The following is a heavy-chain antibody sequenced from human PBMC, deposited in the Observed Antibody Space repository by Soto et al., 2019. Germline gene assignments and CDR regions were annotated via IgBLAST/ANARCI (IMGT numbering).Heavy chain of an antibody. CDR2: VYHSWRT. V-gene: IGHV4-38-2*01. J-gene: IGHJ4*02. CDR3: ARVVNYYASSGFYPRYY. CDR1: GYSITPGYY. D-gene: IGHD3-22*01. Sequence: PSETLSLTCAVSGYSITPGYYRGWVRRPKGQGLDWIGSVYHSWRTSYNPSLESRVTISVDTSQNQFSLRLGSVPAADPAVYQCARVVNYYASSGFYPRYYWGQGILVTVSS.